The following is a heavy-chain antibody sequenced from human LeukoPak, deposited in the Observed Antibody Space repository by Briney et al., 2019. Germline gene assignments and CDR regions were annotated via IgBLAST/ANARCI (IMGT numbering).Heavy chain of an antibody. CDR2: ISSSGSTI. Sequence: PGGSLRLSCAASGFTFSDYYMSRIRQAPGKGLEWVSYISSSGSTIYYADSVKGRFTISRDNAKNSLYLQMNSLRAEDTAVYYCARVQPHYYDSSGYPPDYWGQGTLVTVSS. J-gene: IGHJ4*02. CDR3: ARVQPHYYDSSGYPPDY. CDR1: GFTFSDYY. V-gene: IGHV3-11*01. D-gene: IGHD3-22*01.